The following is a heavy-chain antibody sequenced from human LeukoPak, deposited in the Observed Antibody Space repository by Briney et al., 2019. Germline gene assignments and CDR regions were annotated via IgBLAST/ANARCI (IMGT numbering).Heavy chain of an antibody. J-gene: IGHJ4*02. CDR3: ARDQSYQQLAQDY. V-gene: IGHV3-23*01. Sequence: GGSLRLSCAASGFTFSSYAMSWVRQAPGKGLEWVSAISGSGGSTYYADSVKGRFTISRDNSKNTLYLQMNSPRAEDPAVYYCARDQSYQQLAQDYWGQGTLVTVSS. D-gene: IGHD6-6*01. CDR1: GFTFSSYA. CDR2: ISGSGGST.